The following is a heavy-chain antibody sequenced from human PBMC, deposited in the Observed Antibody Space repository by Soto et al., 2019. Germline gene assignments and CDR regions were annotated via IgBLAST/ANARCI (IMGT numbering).Heavy chain of an antibody. J-gene: IGHJ4*01. V-gene: IGHV4-30-4*01. D-gene: IGHD3-16*01. CDR3: AREGGVSSDGLYYSDS. CDR2: IYYSGST. Sequence: PSETLSLTCTVSGGATTSDNSWTWIRQPPGKGLEWLGHIYYSGSTDYNTSLKSLLAISIDTSKNQFSLKLSSVSAADTAVYFCAREGGVSSDGLYYSDSWGHGTLVIVSS. CDR1: GGATTSDNS.